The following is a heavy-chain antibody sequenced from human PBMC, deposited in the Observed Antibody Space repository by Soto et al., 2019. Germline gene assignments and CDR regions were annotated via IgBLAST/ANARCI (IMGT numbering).Heavy chain of an antibody. V-gene: IGHV4-59*01. CDR3: ATDDPSCPYGTCSWQFHY. J-gene: IGHJ4*02. CDR1: GGSISANY. CDR2: VYYSGST. Sequence: SETLSLTCTVSGGSISANYWSWIRQSPGKGLEWIGYVYYSGSTVYNPSLKSRVSISEDTSKNQFSLGLSSVTAAEKAVYYCATDDPSCPYGTCSWQFHYWGQRALVTVSS. D-gene: IGHD2-15*01.